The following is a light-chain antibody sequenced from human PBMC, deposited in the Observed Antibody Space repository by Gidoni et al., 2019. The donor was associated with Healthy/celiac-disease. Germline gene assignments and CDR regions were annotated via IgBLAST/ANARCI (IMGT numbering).Light chain of an antibody. J-gene: IGLJ3*02. CDR2: SNN. V-gene: IGLV1-44*01. Sequence: QSVLTQPPSASGTPGQRVTIPCSGSSSNIGSNTVNWYRQLPGTAPTLLIYSNNQRPSGVPDRFSGSKSGTSASLAISGLQSEDEADYYCAAWDDSLNGWVFGGGTKLTVL. CDR3: AAWDDSLNGWV. CDR1: SSNIGSNT.